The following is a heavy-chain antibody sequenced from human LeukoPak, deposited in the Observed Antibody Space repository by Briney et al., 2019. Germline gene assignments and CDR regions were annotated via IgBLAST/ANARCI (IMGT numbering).Heavy chain of an antibody. Sequence: ASMKVSCKASGYTFTNYGISWVRQAPGQGLEWMGWISAYSGDPNYSQKFQGRVTMTTDTSMSTAYMEPRSLRSDDTAVYYCARGTSVGGSYYFYYYMDVWGKGTTVTVSS. CDR1: GYTFTNYG. J-gene: IGHJ6*03. CDR2: ISAYSGDP. CDR3: ARGTSVGGSYYFYYYMDV. V-gene: IGHV1-18*01. D-gene: IGHD1-26*01.